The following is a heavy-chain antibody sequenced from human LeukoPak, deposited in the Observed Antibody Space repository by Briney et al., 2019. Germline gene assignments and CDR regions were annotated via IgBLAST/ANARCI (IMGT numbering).Heavy chain of an antibody. CDR3: AKELRGPVVFDY. V-gene: IGHV3-23*01. Sequence: GRSLRLSCAASRFTFSSYGMHWVRQAPGKGLEWVSAISGSGGSTYYADSVKGRFTISRDNSKNTLYLQMNSLRAEDTAVYYCAKELRGPVVFDYWGQGTLVTVSS. CDR1: RFTFSSYG. CDR2: ISGSGGST. J-gene: IGHJ4*02.